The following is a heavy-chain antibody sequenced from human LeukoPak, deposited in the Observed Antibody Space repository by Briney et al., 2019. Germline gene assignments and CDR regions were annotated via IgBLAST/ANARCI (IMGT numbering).Heavy chain of an antibody. V-gene: IGHV3-23*01. CDR2: ISGSGGST. CDR1: GFTFSSYA. Sequence: GGSLRLSCAASGFTFSSYAMSWVRQAPGKGLEWVSAISGSGGSTYYADSVKGRFTISRDNSKNTLYLQMNSLRAEDTAVYYCAKAGDYDYDLYYFDYWGQGTLVTVSS. D-gene: IGHD3-16*01. CDR3: AKAGDYDYDLYYFDY. J-gene: IGHJ4*02.